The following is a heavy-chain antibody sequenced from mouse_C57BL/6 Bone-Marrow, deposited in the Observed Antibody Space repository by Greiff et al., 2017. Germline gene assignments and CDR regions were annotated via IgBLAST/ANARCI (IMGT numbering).Heavy chain of an antibody. V-gene: IGHV1-19*01. CDR3: ARFPPYYYGSSYGFDY. CDR2: INPYNGGT. CDR1: GYTFTDYY. Sequence: VQLQQSGPVLVKPGASVKMSCKASGYTFTDYYMNWVKQSHGKSLEWIGVINPYNGGTSYNQKFKGKATLTVDKSSSTAYMVLNSLTSEDSAVYYYARFPPYYYGSSYGFDYWGQGTTLTVSS. D-gene: IGHD1-1*01. J-gene: IGHJ2*01.